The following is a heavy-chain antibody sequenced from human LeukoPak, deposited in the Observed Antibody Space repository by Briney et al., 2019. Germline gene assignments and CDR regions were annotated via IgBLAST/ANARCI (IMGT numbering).Heavy chain of an antibody. CDR1: GGTFSSYA. CDR2: IIPIFGTA. Sequence: SVKVSCKASGGTFSSYAISWVRQAPGQGLEWMGGIIPIFGTANYAQKFQGRVTITADESTSTAYMELSSLRSEDTAVYYCAGDVGGRSGFDYWGQGTLVTVPS. J-gene: IGHJ4*02. CDR3: AGDVGGRSGFDY. V-gene: IGHV1-69*13. D-gene: IGHD1-26*01.